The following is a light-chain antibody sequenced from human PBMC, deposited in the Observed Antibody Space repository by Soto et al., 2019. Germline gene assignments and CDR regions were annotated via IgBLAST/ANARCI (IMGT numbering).Light chain of an antibody. Sequence: IDMTHSPSSLSASVGDRFTMXXRASQGIRNDLDWFQQKPGKAPEXLIYKASTIKSGVPSRFSGSVSGTEFTLTISSLQPEDFATYYCQQYKSYSTFGQGTKVDIK. V-gene: IGKV1-5*03. CDR3: QQYKSYST. J-gene: IGKJ1*01. CDR1: QGIRND. CDR2: KAS.